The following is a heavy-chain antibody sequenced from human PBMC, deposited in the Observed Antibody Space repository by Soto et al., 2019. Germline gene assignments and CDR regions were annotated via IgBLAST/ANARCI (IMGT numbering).Heavy chain of an antibody. J-gene: IGHJ4*02. Sequence: GGSLRLSCAASGFTFTSYDMTWVRQDPGKGLEWVATVTYSDSGSTYYADSVKGRFTISRDNSKNTLYLQMKSLRAEDTAVYFCAKDVGGHYCTPTSCLYFFHSWGRGTLVTVSS. V-gene: IGHV3-23*01. D-gene: IGHD2-2*01. CDR2: VTYSDSGST. CDR1: GFTFTSYD. CDR3: AKDVGGHYCTPTSCLYFFHS.